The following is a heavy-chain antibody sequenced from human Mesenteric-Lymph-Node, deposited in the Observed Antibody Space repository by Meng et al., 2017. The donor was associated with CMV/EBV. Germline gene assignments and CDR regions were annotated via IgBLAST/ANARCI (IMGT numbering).Heavy chain of an antibody. Sequence: EVQLLESGGGLAQPGGSLRVSCAVSGFNFLNYAMTWVRQAPGKGLEWVSTISASGGSRYYADSVQGRFSVSRDNYKNTLYLQMNSLRAEDTAVYYCAKDPEGYWGQGTPVTVSS. V-gene: IGHV3-23*01. J-gene: IGHJ4*02. CDR3: AKDPEGY. CDR2: ISASGGSR. CDR1: GFNFLNYA.